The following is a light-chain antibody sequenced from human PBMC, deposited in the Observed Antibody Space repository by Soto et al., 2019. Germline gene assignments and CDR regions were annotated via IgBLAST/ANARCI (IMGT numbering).Light chain of an antibody. CDR1: QSVSTF. CDR2: AAS. V-gene: IGKV1-39*01. CDR3: KQSFTIPTT. J-gene: IGKJ2*01. Sequence: DIQMTQSPSSLSASVGDRVTITCRASQSVSTFFNWYQQKPGKAPKLLIYAASSLQSGVPSRFSGSGSGTDFTLTISSLQPEDFATYYCKQSFTIPTTFGQGTRLEIK.